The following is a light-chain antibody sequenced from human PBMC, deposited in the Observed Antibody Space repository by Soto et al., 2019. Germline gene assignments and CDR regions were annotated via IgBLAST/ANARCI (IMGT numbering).Light chain of an antibody. Sequence: QSALTQPASVSGSPGQSITISCTGTSSDVGGYNYVSWYQQHPGKAPKLIIYDVTARPSGVPDRFSGSKSGTTASLTISGLQGEDEGDYYCCSYAGSHTFFGGGTKLTVL. CDR1: SSDVGGYNY. CDR3: CSYAGSHTF. J-gene: IGLJ2*01. V-gene: IGLV2-11*01. CDR2: DVT.